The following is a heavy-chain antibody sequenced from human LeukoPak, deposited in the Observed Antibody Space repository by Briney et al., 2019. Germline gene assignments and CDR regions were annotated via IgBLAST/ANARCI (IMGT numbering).Heavy chain of an antibody. CDR2: IIPIFGRA. CDR3: ARDGEQPPYYYYGMDV. V-gene: IGHV1-69*01. J-gene: IGHJ6*02. D-gene: IGHD1-26*01. CDR1: GGTFISDA. Sequence: SVKVSCKGSGGTFISDAISWVRQAPGQTLEWMGGIIPIFGRANYAQKFQGRVTITADESTNTTYMELSSLRSDDTAVYYCARDGEQPPYYYYGMDVWGQGTTVTVSS.